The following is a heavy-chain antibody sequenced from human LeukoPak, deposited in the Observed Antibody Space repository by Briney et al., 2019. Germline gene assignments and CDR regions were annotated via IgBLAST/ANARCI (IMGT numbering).Heavy chain of an antibody. CDR2: ISSSSSTI. J-gene: IGHJ6*02. Sequence: GGSLRLSCAASGFTFSSYSMNWVRQAPGKGLEWVSYISSSSSTIYYADSVKGRFTISRDNAKNSLYLQMNSLRAEDTAVYYCARDKLRWLRGNYYYYYGMDVWGQGTTVTVSS. CDR3: ARDKLRWLRGNYYYYYGMDV. V-gene: IGHV3-48*01. CDR1: GFTFSSYS. D-gene: IGHD5-12*01.